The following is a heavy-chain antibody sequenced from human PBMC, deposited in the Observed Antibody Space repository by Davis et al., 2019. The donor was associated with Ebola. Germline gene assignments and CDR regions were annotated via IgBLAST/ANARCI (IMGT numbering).Heavy chain of an antibody. CDR2: IKQDGSEK. D-gene: IGHD3-16*01. Sequence: GGSLRLSCAASGFTFSSYWMSWVRQAPGKGLEWVANIKQDGSEKYYVDFVKGRFTISRDNAKNSVYLQMNSLRAEDTAVYYCARALGVITFGGASGQGTLVTVSS. J-gene: IGHJ5*02. CDR3: ARALGVITFGGA. CDR1: GFTFSSYW. V-gene: IGHV3-7*01.